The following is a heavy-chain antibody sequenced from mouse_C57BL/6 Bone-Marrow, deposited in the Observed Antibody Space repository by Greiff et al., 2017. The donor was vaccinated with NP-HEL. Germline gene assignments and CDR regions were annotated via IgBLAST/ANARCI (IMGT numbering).Heavy chain of an antibody. J-gene: IGHJ2*01. CDR1: GYTFTSYW. D-gene: IGHD1-1*01. V-gene: IGHV1-64*01. CDR3: AREDGSSFFDY. CDR2: IHPNSGST. Sequence: QVQLQQPGAELVKPGASVKLSCKASGYTFTSYWMHWVKQRPGQGLEWIGMIHPNSGSTNYNEKFKSKATLTVDKSSSTAYMQLSSLTSEDSAVYYCAREDGSSFFDYWGQGTTLTVSS.